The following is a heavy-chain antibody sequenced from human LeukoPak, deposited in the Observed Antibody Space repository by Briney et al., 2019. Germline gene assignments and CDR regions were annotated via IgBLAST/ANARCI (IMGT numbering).Heavy chain of an antibody. J-gene: IGHJ4*02. CDR2: INWNGGST. CDR1: GFTFGDYA. CDR3: ARGYSYGYFSY. Sequence: PGGSLRLSCTASGFTFGDYAMTWVRQAPGKGLEWVSGINWNGGSTGYADSVKGRFTISRDNAKNSLYLQMNSLRAEDTAVYYCARGYSYGYFSYWGQGTLVTVSS. D-gene: IGHD5-18*01. V-gene: IGHV3-20*04.